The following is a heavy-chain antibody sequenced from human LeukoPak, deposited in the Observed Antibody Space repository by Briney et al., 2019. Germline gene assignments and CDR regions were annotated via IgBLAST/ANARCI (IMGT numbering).Heavy chain of an antibody. CDR1: GFTFSSYG. D-gene: IGHD2-15*01. Sequence: PGGSLRLSCAASGFTFSSYGMHWVRQAPGKGLEWGALIWYDGTNTYYADSVKGRFTISRDNSKNTLYLQMNSLRAEDTAVYYCARDFCSGGSCYPDAFDIWGHGTMVTVSS. J-gene: IGHJ3*02. V-gene: IGHV3-33*01. CDR3: ARDFCSGGSCYPDAFDI. CDR2: IWYDGTNT.